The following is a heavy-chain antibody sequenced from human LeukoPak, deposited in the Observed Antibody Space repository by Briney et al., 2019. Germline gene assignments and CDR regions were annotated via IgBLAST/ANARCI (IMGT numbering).Heavy chain of an antibody. D-gene: IGHD2-2*01. CDR3: ARGRAVVPAAISYYYYMDV. CDR1: GYTFTSYG. Sequence: ASVKVSCKASGYTFTSYGISWVRQAPGQGLEWMGWISAYNGNTNYAQKLQGRVTMTTDTSTSTAYMELRSLRSDDTAVYYCARGRAVVPAAISYYYYMDVWGKGTTVTVSS. V-gene: IGHV1-18*01. J-gene: IGHJ6*03. CDR2: ISAYNGNT.